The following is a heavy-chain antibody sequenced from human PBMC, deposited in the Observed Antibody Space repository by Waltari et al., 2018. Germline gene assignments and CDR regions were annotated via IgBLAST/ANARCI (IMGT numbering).Heavy chain of an antibody. Sequence: QVQLVQSGAEVKKPGSSVKVSCKASGGTFSSYAISWVRQAPGQGLEWMGGIIPIFGTANYAQKFQGRVTITTDESTSTAYMELSSLRSEDTAVYYCARVASTMVVTPYYYYGMDVWGQGTTVTVSS. D-gene: IGHD2-21*02. CDR1: GGTFSSYA. CDR3: ARVASTMVVTPYYYYGMDV. J-gene: IGHJ6*02. CDR2: IIPIFGTA. V-gene: IGHV1-69*05.